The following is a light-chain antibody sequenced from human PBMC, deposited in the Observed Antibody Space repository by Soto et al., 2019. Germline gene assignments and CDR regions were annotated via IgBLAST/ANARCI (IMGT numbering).Light chain of an antibody. J-gene: IGKJ1*01. CDR3: QQYGSPTWT. CDR1: QSVSSSY. V-gene: IGKV3-20*01. Sequence: EIVLTQSPGTLSLSPGERATNSCRASQSVSSSYLAWYQQKPGQAPRLLIYGASSRATGIPDRFSGSGSGTDFTLTICRLEPEDFAVYYCQQYGSPTWTFGQGTKV. CDR2: GAS.